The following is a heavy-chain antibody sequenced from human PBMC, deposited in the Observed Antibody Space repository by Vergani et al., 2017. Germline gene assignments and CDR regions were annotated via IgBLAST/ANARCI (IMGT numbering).Heavy chain of an antibody. J-gene: IGHJ6*03. V-gene: IGHV1-3*01. D-gene: IGHD6-13*01. CDR3: ARDRGSSSWRSYYYYYMDV. CDR1: GYTFTSYY. Sequence: QVQLVQSGAEVKKPGASVKVSCKASGYTFTSYYMHWVRQAPGQGLEWMGWINAGNGNTKYSQKFQGRVTIPRETSASTAYMELSSLRSEDTAVYYFARDRGSSSWRSYYYYYMDVWGKGTTVTVSS. CDR2: INAGNGNT.